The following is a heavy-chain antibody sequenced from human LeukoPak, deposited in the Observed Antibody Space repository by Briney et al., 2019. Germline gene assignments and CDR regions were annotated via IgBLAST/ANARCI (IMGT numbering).Heavy chain of an antibody. Sequence: SETLSLTCTVSGGSISSSSCYWGWIRQPPGKGLEWIGSIYYSGSTYYNPSLKSRVTISVDTSKNQFSLKLSSVTAADTAVYYCARLNNWNDAGNFDYWGQGTLVTVSS. J-gene: IGHJ4*02. CDR2: IYYSGST. D-gene: IGHD1-20*01. CDR1: GGSISSSSCY. CDR3: ARLNNWNDAGNFDY. V-gene: IGHV4-39*01.